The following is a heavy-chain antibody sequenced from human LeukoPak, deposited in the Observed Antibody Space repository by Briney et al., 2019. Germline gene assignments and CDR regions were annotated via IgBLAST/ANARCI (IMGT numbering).Heavy chain of an antibody. V-gene: IGHV2-70*01. CDR3: ARIPPGFYYYGMDV. J-gene: IGHJ6*02. Sequence: SGPTLVNPTQTLTLTCTLSGFSLSTRGMCVSRIRQPPGKALEWLALIDWDDDKYYSTSLKTRLTISKDTSKNQVVLRMTNMDPVDTATYYCARIPPGFYYYGMDVWGQGTTVTVSS. CDR1: GFSLSTRGMC. CDR2: IDWDDDK.